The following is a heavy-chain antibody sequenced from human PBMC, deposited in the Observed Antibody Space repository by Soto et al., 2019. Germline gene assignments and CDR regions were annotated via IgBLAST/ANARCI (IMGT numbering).Heavy chain of an antibody. CDR3: ARDRWQVAARLWLGYYYYYGMDV. D-gene: IGHD6-6*01. CDR2: INSDGSGT. V-gene: IGHV3-74*01. Sequence: PGGSLRLSCAASGFTFSSYWLHWVRQAPGKGLVWVSRINSDGSGTSYADSVKGRFTVARDNAKNTLYLQMNSLRAEGTAVYYCARDRWQVAARLWLGYYYYYGMDVWGQGTTVTVSS. CDR1: GFTFSSYW. J-gene: IGHJ6*02.